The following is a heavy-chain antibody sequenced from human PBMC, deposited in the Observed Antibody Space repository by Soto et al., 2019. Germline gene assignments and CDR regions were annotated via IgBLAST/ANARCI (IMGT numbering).Heavy chain of an antibody. Sequence: ASVKVSCKASGYTFTSYAIHWVRQAPGQRLEWMGWINAGNGNTKYSQKFQGRVTITRDTSASTAYMELSSLRSEDTAVYYCARDNGYSGYDFGYWGQGTLVTVSS. D-gene: IGHD5-12*01. J-gene: IGHJ4*02. CDR2: INAGNGNT. CDR3: ARDNGYSGYDFGY. CDR1: GYTFTSYA. V-gene: IGHV1-3*01.